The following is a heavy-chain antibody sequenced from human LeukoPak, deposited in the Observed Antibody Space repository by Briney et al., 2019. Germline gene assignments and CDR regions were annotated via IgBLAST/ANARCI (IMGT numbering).Heavy chain of an antibody. CDR3: ARRSSAGGNYYGLGSELDP. V-gene: IGHV5-51*01. CDR1: GYRFETHW. Sequence: PGESLKISCTGSGYRFETHWISWLRRTPDKGLEWMGIIYTGDSEAVYSPSFEGLVTMSVDKSATTVYLQWSSLKASDTAVYFCARRSSAGGNYYGLGSELDPWGQGTLVTVSS. D-gene: IGHD3-10*01. J-gene: IGHJ5*02. CDR2: IYTGDSEA.